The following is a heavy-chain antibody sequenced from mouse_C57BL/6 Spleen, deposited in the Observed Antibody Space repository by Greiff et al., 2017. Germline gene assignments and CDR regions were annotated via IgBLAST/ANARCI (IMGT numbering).Heavy chain of an antibody. CDR1: GFTFTDYY. V-gene: IGHV7-3*01. CDR3: ARCHYYYYYAMDY. CDR2: IRNKANGYTT. D-gene: IGHD1-2*01. J-gene: IGHJ4*01. Sequence: EVQLVESGGGLVQPGGSLSLSCAASGFTFTDYYMSWVRQPPGKALEWLGFIRNKANGYTTEYSASVKGRFTISRDNSQSILYLQMNALRADDSATYYCARCHYYYYYAMDYWGQGTSVTVSS.